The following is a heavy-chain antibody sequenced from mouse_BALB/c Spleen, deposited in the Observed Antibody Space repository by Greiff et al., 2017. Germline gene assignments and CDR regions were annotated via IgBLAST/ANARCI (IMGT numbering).Heavy chain of an antibody. J-gene: IGHJ1*01. CDR3: TRHYYGSSYGYFDV. V-gene: IGHV1S22*01. CDR2: IYPGSGST. CDR1: GYTFTSYW. Sequence: LQQSGSELVRPGASVKLSCKASGYTFTSYWMHWVKQRHGQGLEWIGNIYPGSGSTNYDEKFKSKGTLTVDTSSSTAYMYLSSLTSEDSAVYYCTRHYYGSSYGYFDVWGAGTTVTVSS. D-gene: IGHD1-1*01.